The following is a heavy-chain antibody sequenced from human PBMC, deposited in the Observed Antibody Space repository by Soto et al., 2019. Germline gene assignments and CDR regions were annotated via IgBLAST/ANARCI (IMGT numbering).Heavy chain of an antibody. CDR2: VYYTGST. D-gene: IGHD3-22*01. V-gene: IGHV4-59*01. Sequence: SETLSLTCTVSGASISSSYWSWIRQSPEKGLEWIGYVYYTGSTNYNPSLKSRVTISLDTSRNQFSLKLNSVAAADTAVYFCARGYYETGSGHSNPFDIWGQGTMVTVSS. CDR1: GASISSSY. J-gene: IGHJ3*02. CDR3: ARGYYETGSGHSNPFDI.